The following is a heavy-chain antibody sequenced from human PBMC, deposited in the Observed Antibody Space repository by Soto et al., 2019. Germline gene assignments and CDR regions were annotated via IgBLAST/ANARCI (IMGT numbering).Heavy chain of an antibody. CDR2: IYYSGST. Sequence: QVQLQESGPGLVKPSQTLSLTCTVSGGSISSSDYYWSWIRQPPGKGLEWIGYIYYSGSTYYNPSLKSRVTISVDTSKNQFSLKLSSVTAADTAVYYCARWGYYYDSSGYGWFDPWGQGTLVTVSS. V-gene: IGHV4-30-4*01. CDR3: ARWGYYYDSSGYGWFDP. D-gene: IGHD3-22*01. J-gene: IGHJ5*02. CDR1: GGSISSSDYY.